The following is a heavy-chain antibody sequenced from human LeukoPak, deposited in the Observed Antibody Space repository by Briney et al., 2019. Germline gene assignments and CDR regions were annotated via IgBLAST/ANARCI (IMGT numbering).Heavy chain of an antibody. CDR3: ARGLLPAAPTNFDY. CDR2: IYYSGST. CDR1: GGSVSSGSYY. D-gene: IGHD2-2*01. V-gene: IGHV4-61*01. Sequence: PSETLSLTCTVSGGSVSSGSYYWSWIRQPPGKGLEWIGYIYYSGSTNYNPSLKSRVTISVDTSKNQFSLKLSSVTAADTAVYYCARGLLPAAPTNFDYWGQGTLVTVSS. J-gene: IGHJ4*02.